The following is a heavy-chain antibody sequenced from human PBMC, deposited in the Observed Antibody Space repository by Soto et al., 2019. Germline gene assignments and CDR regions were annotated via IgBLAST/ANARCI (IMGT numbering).Heavy chain of an antibody. V-gene: IGHV4-59*01. CDR1: GGSFSSYY. Sequence: SETLSLTCTVSGGSFSSYYWTWIRQPPGKGLEWIGYVFYSGHTSYNPSLKSRVTISIDTSKNQFSLKMTSVTAVDTAVYYCARAKLYIGYEFDYWGQGALVTVSS. CDR3: ARAKLYIGYEFDY. J-gene: IGHJ4*02. D-gene: IGHD5-12*01. CDR2: VFYSGHT.